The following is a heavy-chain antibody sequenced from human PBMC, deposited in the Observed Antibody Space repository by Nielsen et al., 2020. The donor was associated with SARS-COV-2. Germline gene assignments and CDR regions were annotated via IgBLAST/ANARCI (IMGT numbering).Heavy chain of an antibody. J-gene: IGHJ4*02. D-gene: IGHD6-13*01. V-gene: IGHV4-59*06. CDR3: ARAKIAAAVPFDY. CDR2: IYYSGST. Sequence: SETLSLTCTVSGGSISSYYWSWIRQHPGKGLEWIGYIYYSGSTYYNPSLKSRVTISVDTSKNQFSLKPSSVTAADTAVYYCARAKIAAAVPFDYWGQGTLVTVSS. CDR1: GGSISSYY.